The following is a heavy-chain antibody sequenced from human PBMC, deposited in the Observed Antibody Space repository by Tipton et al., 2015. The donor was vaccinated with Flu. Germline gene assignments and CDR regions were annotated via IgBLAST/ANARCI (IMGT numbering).Heavy chain of an antibody. J-gene: IGHJ1*01. CDR1: GGSISSTSYY. D-gene: IGHD3-10*01. Sequence: LRLSCTVSGGSISSTSYYWAWIRQPPGKGLEWIGSAYYSDTSYYNPSLRNRVTISVDTSKNQFSLNLSSVTAADTAVYYCARHIIRADFFQHWGQGALVAVSS. CDR2: AYYSDTS. CDR3: ARHIIRADFFQH. V-gene: IGHV4-39*01.